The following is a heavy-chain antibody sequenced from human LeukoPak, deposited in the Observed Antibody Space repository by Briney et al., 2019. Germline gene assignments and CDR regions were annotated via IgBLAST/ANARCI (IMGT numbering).Heavy chain of an antibody. V-gene: IGHV1-8*01. Sequence: ASVKVSCKASGYTFTSYDINWARQATGQGLEWMGWMNPNSGNTGYAQKFQGRVTMTRNTSISTAYMELSSLRSEDTAVYYCARGNLRVLWFGELFPFDYWGQGTLVTVSS. CDR1: GYTFTSYD. CDR2: MNPNSGNT. J-gene: IGHJ4*02. CDR3: ARGNLRVLWFGELFPFDY. D-gene: IGHD3-10*01.